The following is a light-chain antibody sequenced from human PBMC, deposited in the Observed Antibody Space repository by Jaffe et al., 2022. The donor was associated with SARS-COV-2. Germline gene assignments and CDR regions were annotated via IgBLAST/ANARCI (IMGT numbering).Light chain of an antibody. J-gene: IGKJ1*01. CDR1: QSLSGS. V-gene: IGKV1-5*03. CDR3: QQYKTYSWT. Sequence: DIQMTQSPSTLSASVGDRVTITCRASQSLSGSLAWYQQRPGKAPNLLIYKVSILESGVPSRFSGSGSGTEFTLTISSLQPDDFATYYCQQYKTYSWTFGQGTRVEIK. CDR2: KVS.